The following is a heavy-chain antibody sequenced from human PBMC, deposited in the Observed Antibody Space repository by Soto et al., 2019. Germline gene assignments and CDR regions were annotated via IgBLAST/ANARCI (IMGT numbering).Heavy chain of an antibody. CDR1: GFTFSTYW. CDR3: AKGLGELPLEFDY. D-gene: IGHD1-7*01. Sequence: PGGSLRLSCVASGFTFSTYWMSWVRQAPGKGLEWVANIKQDGSEKYYVDSVKDRFTISRDNAKNSLYLQMNSLRAEDTAVYYCAKGLGELPLEFDYWGQEPWSPSPQ. J-gene: IGHJ4*01. V-gene: IGHV3-7*03. CDR2: IKQDGSEK.